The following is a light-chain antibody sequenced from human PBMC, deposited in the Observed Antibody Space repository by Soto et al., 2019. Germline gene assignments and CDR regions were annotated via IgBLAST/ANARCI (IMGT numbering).Light chain of an antibody. J-gene: IGKJ3*01. CDR3: QHYDISLFA. V-gene: IGKV3-20*01. CDR1: QSVSSN. CDR2: GAS. Sequence: EIALTQSPGTLSVSPGERATLSCRASQSVSSNLAWYQQKPGQAPRLLIYGASSRATGIPDRFSGSGFGTDFTLTISRLEPEDFAVYYCQHYDISLFAFGPGTKVHI.